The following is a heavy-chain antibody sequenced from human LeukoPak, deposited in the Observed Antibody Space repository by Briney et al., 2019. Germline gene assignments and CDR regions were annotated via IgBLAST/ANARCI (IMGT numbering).Heavy chain of an antibody. CDR3: AEAAYYDFWSGYYY. CDR2: ISGSGGST. D-gene: IGHD3-3*01. CDR1: GFTFSSYA. Sequence: GGSLRLSCAASGFTFSSYAMSWVRQAPGKGLEWVSAISGSGGSTYYADSVKGRSTISRDDSKNTLYLQMDSLRAEDTAVYYCAEAAYYDFWSGYYYWGQGTLVTVSS. V-gene: IGHV3-23*01. J-gene: IGHJ4*02.